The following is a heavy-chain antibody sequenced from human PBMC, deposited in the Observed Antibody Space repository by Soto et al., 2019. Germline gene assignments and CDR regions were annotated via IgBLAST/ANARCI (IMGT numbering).Heavy chain of an antibody. CDR2: IYYSGST. CDR1: GGSISSSSYY. CDR3: ARQSVSGIVVVVANWFDP. D-gene: IGHD2-15*01. V-gene: IGHV4-39*01. J-gene: IGHJ5*02. Sequence: SETLSLTCTVSGGSISSSSYYWGWIRQPPGKGLEWIGSIYYSGSTYYNPSLKSRVTISVDTSKNQFSLKLSSVTAADMAVYYCARQSVSGIVVVVANWFDPWGQGTLVTVSS.